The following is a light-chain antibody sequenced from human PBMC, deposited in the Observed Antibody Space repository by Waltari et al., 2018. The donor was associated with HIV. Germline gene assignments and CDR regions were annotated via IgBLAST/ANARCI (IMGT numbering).Light chain of an antibody. CDR1: QDINMW. CDR3: HYYGTPFHP. V-gene: IGKV1-5*03. Sequence: DIQLTQSSSIVSASVGDRVTITCRASQDINMWLAWYQQKPGKAPKGLMYKASILVDGVPSRFSGSGSVTEFTLTITGLQPDDFATYYCHYYGTPFHPFGQGTKV. J-gene: IGKJ1*01. CDR2: KAS.